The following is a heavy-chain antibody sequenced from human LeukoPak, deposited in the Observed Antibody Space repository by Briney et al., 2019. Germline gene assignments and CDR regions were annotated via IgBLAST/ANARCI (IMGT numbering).Heavy chain of an antibody. Sequence: AGGSLRLSCAASGFTFSSYEMNWVRQAPGKGLEWVSYISSSGSTIYYADSVKGRFTLSRDNAKNSLYLQMHSLRAEDTAVYYCARGTGYCLDPWGQGTPVTVSS. CDR2: ISSSGSTI. D-gene: IGHD7-27*01. J-gene: IGHJ5*02. CDR3: ARGTGYCLDP. CDR1: GFTFSSYE. V-gene: IGHV3-48*03.